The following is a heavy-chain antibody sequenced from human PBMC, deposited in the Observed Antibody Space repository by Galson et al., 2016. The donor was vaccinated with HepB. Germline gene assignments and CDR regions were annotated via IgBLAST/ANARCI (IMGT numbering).Heavy chain of an antibody. J-gene: IGHJ4*02. Sequence: SLRLSCAASGFTFTSYWMSWVRQAPGKGPEWVANIKQDGSEKYYVDSVKGRFTISRDNAKNSLFLQMNSLRAEDTAVYYCAASHYYDSSGPYYFDYWGQGTLVTVSS. V-gene: IGHV3-7*01. CDR1: GFTFTSYW. CDR2: IKQDGSEK. CDR3: AASHYYDSSGPYYFDY. D-gene: IGHD3-22*01.